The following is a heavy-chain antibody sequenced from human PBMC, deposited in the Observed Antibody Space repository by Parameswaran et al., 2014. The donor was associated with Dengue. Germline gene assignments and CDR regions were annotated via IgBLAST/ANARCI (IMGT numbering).Heavy chain of an antibody. V-gene: IGHV3-7*03. D-gene: IGHD1-26*01. CDR3: ARFIVGATRWFDP. Sequence: VRQMPGKGLEWVANIKQDGSEKYYVDSVKGRFTISRDNAKDSLYLQMNSLRAEDTAVYYCARFIVGATRWFDPWGQGTLVTVSS. CDR2: IKQDGSEK. J-gene: IGHJ5*02.